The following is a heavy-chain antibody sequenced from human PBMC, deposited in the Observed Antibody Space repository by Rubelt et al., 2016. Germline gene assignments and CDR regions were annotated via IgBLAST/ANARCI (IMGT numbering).Heavy chain of an antibody. J-gene: IGHJ3*02. CDR1: GYSFTSYW. V-gene: IGHV5-51*01. D-gene: IGHD3-22*01. CDR3: ARQDSSGWAFDS. CDR2: IYPGDSDT. Sequence: EVQLVQSGAEVKKPGESLKISCKGSGYSFTSYWIGWVRQMPGKGLEWMGIIYPGDSDTGSSPSSRGQVTISADQSVSTAYLQWCSQKTSDIAIYYCARQDSSGWAFDSWCQGTRDTVAS.